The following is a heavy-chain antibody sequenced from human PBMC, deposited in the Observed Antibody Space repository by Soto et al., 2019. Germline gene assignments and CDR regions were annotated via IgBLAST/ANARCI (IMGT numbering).Heavy chain of an antibody. Sequence: GESLTISCKGSGYSFTSYWIGWVRQMPGKGLEWMGIIYPGDSDTRYSPSFQGQVTISADKSISTAYLQWSSLKASDTAMYYCAIQDGSGSYVPDAFDIWGQGTMVTVSS. D-gene: IGHD3-10*01. V-gene: IGHV5-51*03. J-gene: IGHJ3*02. CDR3: AIQDGSGSYVPDAFDI. CDR2: IYPGDSDT. CDR1: GYSFTSYW.